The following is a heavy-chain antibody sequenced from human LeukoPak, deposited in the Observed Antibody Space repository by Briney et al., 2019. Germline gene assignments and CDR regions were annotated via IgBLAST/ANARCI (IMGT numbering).Heavy chain of an antibody. CDR3: ARERETIFGVVPYYYYMDV. J-gene: IGHJ6*03. CDR2: IYQSGST. CDR1: GGSISSSNW. D-gene: IGHD3-3*01. Sequence: SGTLSLTCAVSGGSISSSNWWSWVRQPPGKGLEWIGEIYQSGSTNYNPSLKSRVTISVDKSKNQFSLKLSSVTAADTAVYYCARERETIFGVVPYYYYMDVWGKGTTVTVSS. V-gene: IGHV4-4*02.